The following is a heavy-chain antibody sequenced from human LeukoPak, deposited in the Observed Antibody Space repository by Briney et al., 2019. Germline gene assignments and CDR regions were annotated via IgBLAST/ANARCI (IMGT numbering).Heavy chain of an antibody. D-gene: IGHD6-13*01. CDR3: ARDSIAAAGTFDY. CDR2: IIPILGIA. Sequence: SVKVSCKASGGTFSSYAISWLRQAPGQGLEWMGRIIPILGIANYAQKFQGRVTITADKSTSTAYMELSSLRSEDTAVYYCARDSIAAAGTFDYWGQGTLVTVSS. CDR1: GGTFSSYA. J-gene: IGHJ4*02. V-gene: IGHV1-69*04.